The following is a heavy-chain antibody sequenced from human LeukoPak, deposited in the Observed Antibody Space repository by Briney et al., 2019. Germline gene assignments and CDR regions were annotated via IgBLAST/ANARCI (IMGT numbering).Heavy chain of an antibody. Sequence: ASVKVSCKASGYTFTGYYMHWVRRAPGQGLEWMGWINPNSGGTNYAQKFQGRVTMTRDTSISTAYMELSRLRSDDTAVYYCAREWCSSTSCYMGEDAFDIWGQGTMVTVSS. D-gene: IGHD2-2*02. CDR1: GYTFTGYY. J-gene: IGHJ3*02. CDR2: INPNSGGT. CDR3: AREWCSSTSCYMGEDAFDI. V-gene: IGHV1-2*02.